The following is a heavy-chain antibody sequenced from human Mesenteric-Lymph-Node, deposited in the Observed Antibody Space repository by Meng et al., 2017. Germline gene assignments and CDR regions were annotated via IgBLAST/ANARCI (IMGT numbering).Heavy chain of an antibody. CDR2: INHSGST. J-gene: IGHJ3*02. V-gene: IGHV4-34*01. D-gene: IGHD6-13*01. Sequence: SETLSLTCAVYGGSFSGYYWSWIRQLPGKGLEWVWEINHSGSTNYNPSLKSRVTISVDTSKNQFSLRLSSVTAADPAVYYCARDGQQLLGGTDAFDIWGQATMVTVSS. CDR1: GGSFSGYY. CDR3: ARDGQQLLGGTDAFDI.